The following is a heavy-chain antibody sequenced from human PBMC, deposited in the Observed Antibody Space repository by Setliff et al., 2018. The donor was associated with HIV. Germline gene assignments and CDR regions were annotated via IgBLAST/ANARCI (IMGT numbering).Heavy chain of an antibody. D-gene: IGHD3-22*01. Sequence: PSETLSLTCTVSGDSISSDFYWSWIRQPTGKGLEWIGSIYYSGSTYYNPSLKSRVTISVDTSKNQFSLKLSSVTAAYAAVYYCASRVYYYDSSGYLREEGFDPLGQGTLVTVSS. V-gene: IGHV4-38-2*02. CDR2: IYYSGST. CDR3: ASRVYYYDSSGYLREEGFDP. J-gene: IGHJ5*02. CDR1: GDSISSDFY.